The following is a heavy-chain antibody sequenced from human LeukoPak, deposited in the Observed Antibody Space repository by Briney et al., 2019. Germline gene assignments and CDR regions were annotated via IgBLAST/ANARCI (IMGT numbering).Heavy chain of an antibody. D-gene: IGHD3-9*01. Sequence: GASVKVSCKASGYTFTSYYMHWVRQAPGQGLEWMGWINPNNGGTKYAQKFQGRVTTTRDTSITTAYMELSRLRSDDTAVYYCARGPPRYDILTGYPLGLFDYWGQGTLVTVSS. CDR3: ARGPPRYDILTGYPLGLFDY. CDR2: INPNNGGT. V-gene: IGHV1-2*02. J-gene: IGHJ4*02. CDR1: GYTFTSYY.